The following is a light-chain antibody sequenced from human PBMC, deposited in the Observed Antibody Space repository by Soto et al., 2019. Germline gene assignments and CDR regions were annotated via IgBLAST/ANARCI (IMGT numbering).Light chain of an antibody. Sequence: QSALTQPASVSGSPGQSITISCTGPSRDVGGYHYVSWYQQHPGKAPKLMIYDVSNRPSGVSNRCSGSKSGNTASLTISGLQAEDEADYYCSSYTSSSTLVFGGGTKLTVL. CDR1: SRDVGGYHY. J-gene: IGLJ2*01. V-gene: IGLV2-14*01. CDR3: SSYTSSSTLV. CDR2: DVS.